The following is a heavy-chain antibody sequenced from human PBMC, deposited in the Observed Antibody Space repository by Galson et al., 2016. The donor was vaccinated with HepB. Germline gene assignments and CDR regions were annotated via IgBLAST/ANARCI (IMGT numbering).Heavy chain of an antibody. CDR1: GLAFNNYA. CDR3: ARDYVPGA. V-gene: IGHV3-48*04. Sequence: SLRLSCAASGLAFNNYAMHWVRQAPGKGLEWVSYISSASSIKYYADSVKGRFTISRDNARHSLYLEMNSLRGEDTAMYYCARDYVPGAWGQGVLVTVSS. J-gene: IGHJ5*02. CDR2: ISSASSIK. D-gene: IGHD3-10*01.